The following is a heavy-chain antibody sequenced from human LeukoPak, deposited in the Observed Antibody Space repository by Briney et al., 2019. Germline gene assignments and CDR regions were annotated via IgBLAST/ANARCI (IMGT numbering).Heavy chain of an antibody. CDR1: GFTFSSYA. D-gene: IGHD3-22*01. V-gene: IGHV3-23*01. CDR3: AKPSYYDSSGYSPPFDY. CDR2: ISGSGGST. Sequence: GGSLRLSCAPSGFTFSSYAMSWVRQAPGKGLEWVSAISGSGGSTYYADSVKGRFTISRDNSKNTLYLQMNSLRAEGTAVYYCAKPSYYDSSGYSPPFDYWGQGTLGTVSS. J-gene: IGHJ4*02.